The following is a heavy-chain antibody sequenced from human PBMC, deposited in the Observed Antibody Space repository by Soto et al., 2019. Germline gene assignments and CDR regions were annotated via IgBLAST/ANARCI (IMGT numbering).Heavy chain of an antibody. Sequence: QVQLVESGGGVVQPGRSLRLSCAASGFTFSSYGMHWVCQAPGKGLEWVAVIWYDGSNKYYADSVKGRFTISRDNSKNTLYLQMNSLRAEDTAVYYCARDYYYDSSGYYPPGLWGQGTLVTVSS. V-gene: IGHV3-33*01. D-gene: IGHD3-22*01. CDR2: IWYDGSNK. CDR1: GFTFSSYG. J-gene: IGHJ4*02. CDR3: ARDYYYDSSGYYPPGL.